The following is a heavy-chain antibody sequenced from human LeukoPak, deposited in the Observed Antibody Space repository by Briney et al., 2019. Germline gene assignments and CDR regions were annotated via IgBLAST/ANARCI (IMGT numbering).Heavy chain of an antibody. CDR3: ATPLAYYYGSGGGLDY. CDR2: SRNKASSYTT. D-gene: IGHD3-10*01. J-gene: IGHJ4*02. V-gene: IGHV3-72*01. CDR1: GFKFSDHY. Sequence: GGSLRLSCAASGFKFSDHYIDWVRQAPGKGLEWVGRSRNKASSYTTEYAASVEGRFTISRDVSESSLYLQMNSLRSEDTAVYYCATPLAYYYGSGGGLDYWGQGTLVTVSS.